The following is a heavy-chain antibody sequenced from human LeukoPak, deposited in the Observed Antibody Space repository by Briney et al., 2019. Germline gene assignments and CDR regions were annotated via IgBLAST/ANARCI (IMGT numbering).Heavy chain of an antibody. J-gene: IGHJ4*02. CDR3: ARLGYCSSTSCYYFDY. V-gene: IGHV4-38-2*01. CDR1: GYSISSGYY. D-gene: IGHD2-2*01. CDR2: IYHSGST. Sequence: SETLSLTCAVSGYSISSGYYWGWIRQPPGKGLEWIGSIYHSGSTYYNPSLKSRVTISVDTFKNQFSLKLSSVTAADTAVYYCARLGYCSSTSCYYFDYWGQGTLVTVSS.